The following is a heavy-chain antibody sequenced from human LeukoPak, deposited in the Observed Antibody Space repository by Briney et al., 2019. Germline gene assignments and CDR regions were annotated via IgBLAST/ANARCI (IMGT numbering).Heavy chain of an antibody. CDR3: ARAAEGWTYYYGMDV. V-gene: IGHV1-69*04. Sequence: SVTGSCKASLGTFSSYAISWVRQAPGHGLEWMGKIIPILGIANYAQKLQGRVTITADTSTSTAYMELSSLRSEDTAVYYCARAAEGWTYYYGMDVWGQGTTVTVSS. CDR1: LGTFSSYA. J-gene: IGHJ6*02. CDR2: IIPILGIA. D-gene: IGHD2-15*01.